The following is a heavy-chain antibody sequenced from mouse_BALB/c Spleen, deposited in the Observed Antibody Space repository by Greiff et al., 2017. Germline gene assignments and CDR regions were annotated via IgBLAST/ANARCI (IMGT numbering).Heavy chain of an antibody. CDR2: IDPANGNT. V-gene: IGHV14-3*02. D-gene: IGHD1-1*01. CDR1: GFNIKDTY. CDR3: APYGSFFDY. Sequence: EVKLVESGAELVKPGASVKLSCTASGFNIKDTYMHWVKQRPEQGLEWIGRIDPANGNTKYDPKFQGKATITADTSSNTAYLQLSSLTSEDTAVYYCAPYGSFFDYWGQGTTLTVSS. J-gene: IGHJ2*01.